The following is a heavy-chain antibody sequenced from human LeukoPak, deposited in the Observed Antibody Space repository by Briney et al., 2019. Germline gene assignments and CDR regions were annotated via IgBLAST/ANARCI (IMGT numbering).Heavy chain of an antibody. Sequence: TGGSLRLSCAASGFTFSTYSMPWVRQAPGKGLEWVALISYDGSNNYYADSVKGRFTISRDNSKNTVYLQMNSLGGDDTAMYYCARGARSSGYYYGSLYWGQGTLVTVSS. CDR1: GFTFSTYS. V-gene: IGHV3-30-3*01. CDR2: ISYDGSNN. CDR3: ARGARSSGYYYGSLY. J-gene: IGHJ4*02. D-gene: IGHD3-22*01.